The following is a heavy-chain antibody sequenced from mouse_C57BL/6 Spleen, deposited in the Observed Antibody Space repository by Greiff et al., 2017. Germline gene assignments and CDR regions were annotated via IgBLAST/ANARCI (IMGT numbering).Heavy chain of an antibody. V-gene: IGHV1-53*01. J-gene: IGHJ3*01. CDR2: INPSNGGT. Sequence: QVHVKQSGTELVKPGASVKLSCKASGYTFTSYWMHWVKQRPGQGLEWIGNINPSNGGTNYNEKFKSKATLTVDKSSSTAYMQLSSLTSEDSAVYYCARGGNYAWFAYWGQGTLVTVSA. CDR3: ARGGNYAWFAY. D-gene: IGHD1-1*02. CDR1: GYTFTSYW.